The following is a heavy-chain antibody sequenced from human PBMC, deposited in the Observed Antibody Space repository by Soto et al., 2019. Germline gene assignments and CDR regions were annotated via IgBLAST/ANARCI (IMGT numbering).Heavy chain of an antibody. D-gene: IGHD1-26*01. J-gene: IGHJ4*02. CDR3: ARCENGIYYFDY. CDR1: GFTFSSYG. V-gene: IGHV3-33*01. Sequence: RLSCAASGFTFSSYGMHWVRQAPGKGLEWVAVIWYDGSNKYYADSVKGRFTIFRDNSKNTLYLQMNSLRAEDTAVYYCARCENGIYYFDYWGQGTLVTVS. CDR2: IWYDGSNK.